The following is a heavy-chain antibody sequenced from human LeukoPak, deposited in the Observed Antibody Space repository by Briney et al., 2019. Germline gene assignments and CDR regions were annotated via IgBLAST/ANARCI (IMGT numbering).Heavy chain of an antibody. J-gene: IGHJ3*02. CDR1: GGSFSDHY. D-gene: IGHD3-22*01. CDR3: ARHQVGYYDRGAFDM. V-gene: IGHV4-34*01. CDR2: INHSGGT. Sequence: SETLSLTCAVYGGSFSDHYWNWIRQPPGKGLEWIGEINHSGGTNYNPSLKRRVTTSVDTSKNQFSLKLSSVTAADTAVYYCARHQVGYYDRGAFDMWGQGTMVTVSS.